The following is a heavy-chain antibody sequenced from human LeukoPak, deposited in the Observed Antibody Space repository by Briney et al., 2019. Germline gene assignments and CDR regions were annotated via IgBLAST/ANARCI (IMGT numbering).Heavy chain of an antibody. CDR2: IIPIFGTA. Sequence: ASVKVSCKASGGTFSSYAISWVRQAPGQGLEWMGGIIPIFGTANYAQKFQGRVTITADESTSTAYMELSSLRSEDTAVYYCASGYDSSGYYALNGAFDIWGQGTMVTVSS. V-gene: IGHV1-69*13. J-gene: IGHJ3*02. CDR3: ASGYDSSGYYALNGAFDI. CDR1: GGTFSSYA. D-gene: IGHD3-22*01.